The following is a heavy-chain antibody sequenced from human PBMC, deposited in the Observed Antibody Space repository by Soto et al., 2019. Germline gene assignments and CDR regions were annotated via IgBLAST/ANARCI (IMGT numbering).Heavy chain of an antibody. CDR1: GFTFSSYG. J-gene: IGHJ4*02. CDR3: ARQAASGYYHDDY. V-gene: IGHV3-33*01. D-gene: IGHD3-22*01. Sequence: PGGSLRLSCAASGFTFSSYGMHWVRQAPGKGLEWVAVIWYDGSNKYYADSVKGRFTISRDNSKNTLYLQMNSLRAEDTAVYYCARQAASGYYHDDYWGQGTLVTVSS. CDR2: IWYDGSNK.